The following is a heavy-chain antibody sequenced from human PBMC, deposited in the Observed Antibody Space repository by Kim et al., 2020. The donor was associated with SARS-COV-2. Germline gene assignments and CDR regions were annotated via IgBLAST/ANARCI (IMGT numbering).Heavy chain of an antibody. CDR1: EFTFSTYW. V-gene: IGHV3-74*01. J-gene: IGHJ6*03. CDR2: ISSSGNST. D-gene: IGHD2-2*01. Sequence: GGSLRLSCAASEFTFSTYWMYWVRQAPGKGLVWVSRISSSGNSTNYADSVNGRFTISRDNAKNTLYLQMNSLRAEDTAVYYCARASSTSCPCYYMDVWGKGPTVTVSS. CDR3: ARASSTSCPCYYMDV.